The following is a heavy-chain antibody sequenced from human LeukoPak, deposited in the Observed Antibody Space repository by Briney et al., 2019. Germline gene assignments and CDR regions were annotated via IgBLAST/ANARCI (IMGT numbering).Heavy chain of an antibody. V-gene: IGHV3-23*01. D-gene: IGHD4-17*01. J-gene: IGHJ4*02. CDR1: GFTFSSFA. CDR2: ISGLSGTT. Sequence: GGSLRLSCAASGFTFSSFAMSWVRQAPGKGLEWVSTISGLSGTTYYADSVKGRFTISRDNSKDTLFLQMNSLRAEDTAVYYCAKDQRVTTSGSPFDYWGQGTLVTVSS. CDR3: AKDQRVTTSGSPFDY.